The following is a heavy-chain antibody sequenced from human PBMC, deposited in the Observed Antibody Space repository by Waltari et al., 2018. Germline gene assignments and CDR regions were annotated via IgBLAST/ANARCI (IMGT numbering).Heavy chain of an antibody. CDR2: ISRSGSTI. Sequence: EVQLVESGGGLVQPGGSLRLSCAASGFTFSSYEMNWVRQAPGKGLEWVSYISRSGSTIYYADSVKGRFTISRDNAKNSLYLQMNSLRAEDTAVYYCARVRYYDSSGYYDYWGQGTLVTVSS. V-gene: IGHV3-48*03. CDR1: GFTFSSYE. CDR3: ARVRYYDSSGYYDY. D-gene: IGHD3-22*01. J-gene: IGHJ4*02.